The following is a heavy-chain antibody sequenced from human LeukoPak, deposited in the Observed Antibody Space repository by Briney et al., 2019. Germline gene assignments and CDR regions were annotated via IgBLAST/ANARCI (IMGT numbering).Heavy chain of an antibody. Sequence: PGGSLRLSCAASGFTVSDNYMSWVRQAPGKGLEWVSVIYSDGSTYYADSVKGRFTISRDNSKNTVYLQMNSLRAEDTAVYYCARAGEAWYYYYMDVWGKGTTVTISS. CDR2: IYSDGST. J-gene: IGHJ6*03. CDR1: GFTVSDNY. V-gene: IGHV3-66*01. CDR3: ARAGEAWYYYYMDV. D-gene: IGHD7-27*01.